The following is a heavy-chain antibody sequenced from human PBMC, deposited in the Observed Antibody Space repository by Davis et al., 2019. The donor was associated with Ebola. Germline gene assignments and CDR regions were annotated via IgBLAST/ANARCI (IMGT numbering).Heavy chain of an antibody. J-gene: IGHJ4*02. Sequence: HPQTPSLTCAISGDSVSGSSGAWNWSRQSPSRGLEWLGRTYYTSKWYNDSALSVKSRITISADTAKNQLPLHLNSVTPEDTAVYYCARGWLRSAFDQWGQGTLVTVSS. D-gene: IGHD5-12*01. V-gene: IGHV6-1*01. CDR1: GDSVSGSSGA. CDR2: TYYTSKWYN. CDR3: ARGWLRSAFDQ.